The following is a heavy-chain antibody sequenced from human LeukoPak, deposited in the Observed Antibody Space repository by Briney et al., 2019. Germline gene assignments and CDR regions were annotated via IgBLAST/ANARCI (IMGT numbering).Heavy chain of an antibody. CDR1: GFTFSSYG. J-gene: IGHJ4*02. CDR2: IRYDGSNK. V-gene: IGHV3-33*06. D-gene: IGHD5-18*01. CDR3: AKDRSRDRGYSYGYLDY. Sequence: GRSLRLSCAASGFTFSSYGMHWVRQAPGKGLEGVAVIRYDGSNKYYADSVKGRFTISRDNSKNTLYLQMTSLRAEDTAVYYCAKDRSRDRGYSYGYLDYWGQGTLVTVSS.